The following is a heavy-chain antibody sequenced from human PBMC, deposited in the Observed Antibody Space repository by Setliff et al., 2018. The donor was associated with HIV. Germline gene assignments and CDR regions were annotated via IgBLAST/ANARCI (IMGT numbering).Heavy chain of an antibody. CDR1: GFTFSNAW. J-gene: IGHJ4*02. CDR3: TTADSISYSAFDC. D-gene: IGHD3-22*01. CDR2: IKSKTEGGTT. V-gene: IGHV3-15*01. Sequence: GESLKISCAASGFTFSNAWMSWVRQAPGKGLEWVGRIKSKTEGGTTDHAAPVKGRFTISRDDSKNTLYLQMSSLKTEDTAVYYCTTADSISYSAFDCWGQGTLVTVSS.